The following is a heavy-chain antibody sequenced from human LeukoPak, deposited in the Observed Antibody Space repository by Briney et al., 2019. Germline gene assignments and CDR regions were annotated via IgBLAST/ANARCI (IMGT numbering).Heavy chain of an antibody. CDR1: GYTFTGYY. J-gene: IGHJ4*02. Sequence: GASVKVSCKASGYTFTGYYMHWVRQAPGQGLEWMGRINPNSGGTNYAQKFQGRVTMTRDTSISTAYMELRRLRSDDTAVYYCASFFSCSGGSCYTDLLPKPIYFDYWGQGTLVTVSS. D-gene: IGHD2-15*01. V-gene: IGHV1-2*06. CDR3: ASFFSCSGGSCYTDLLPKPIYFDY. CDR2: INPNSGGT.